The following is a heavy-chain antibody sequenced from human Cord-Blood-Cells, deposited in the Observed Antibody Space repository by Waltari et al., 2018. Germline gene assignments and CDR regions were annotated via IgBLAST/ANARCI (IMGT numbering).Heavy chain of an antibody. CDR3: ARGHNYDFWSGYYYYYYGMDV. J-gene: IGHJ6*02. Sequence: QVQLQQWGAGLLKPSETLSLTCAVYGGSFSGHYWSWIRQPPGKGLEWIGEINHSGSTNYNPSLKSRCTISVDTSKNQFSLKLSSVTAADTAVYYCARGHNYDFWSGYYYYYYGMDVWGQGTTVTVSS. CDR2: INHSGST. D-gene: IGHD3-3*01. CDR1: GGSFSGHY. V-gene: IGHV4-34*01.